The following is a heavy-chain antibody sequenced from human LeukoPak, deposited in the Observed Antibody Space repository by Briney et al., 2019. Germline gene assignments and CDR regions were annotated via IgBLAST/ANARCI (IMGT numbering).Heavy chain of an antibody. CDR3: ARGSLVHYYGSGSYRIRAGFDS. Sequence: PGGSLRLSCAASGFTFSNYEMNWVRQAPGKGLEWRSYISGNGNTIYYADSVKGRFTISRDNAKNSLYLQMNSLRAEDTAVYYCARGSLVHYYGSGSYRIRAGFDSWGQGTLVTVSS. D-gene: IGHD3-10*01. CDR1: GFTFSNYE. CDR2: ISGNGNTI. J-gene: IGHJ4*02. V-gene: IGHV3-48*03.